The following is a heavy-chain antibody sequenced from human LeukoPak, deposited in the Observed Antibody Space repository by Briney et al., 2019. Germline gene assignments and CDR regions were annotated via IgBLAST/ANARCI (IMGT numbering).Heavy chain of an antibody. CDR3: ARSKGYNYDAPYYYYYYMDV. D-gene: IGHD5-18*01. CDR1: GFNFSGYY. Sequence: GGSLRLSCTASGFNFSGYYMTWIRQAPRKGLEWVSYIDPSATSIYYADSIEGRFTISRDNTRNSLYLQMNSLSAEDTAVYYCARSKGYNYDAPYYYYYYMDVWGKGTTVTVSS. V-gene: IGHV3-11*01. J-gene: IGHJ6*03. CDR2: IDPSATSI.